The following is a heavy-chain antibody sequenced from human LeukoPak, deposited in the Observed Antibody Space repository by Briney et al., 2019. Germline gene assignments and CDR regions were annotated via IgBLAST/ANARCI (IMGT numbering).Heavy chain of an antibody. CDR1: GYTFTSYY. CDR3: AREPPDGYKNTETFYFDY. Sequence: ASVKVSCKASGYTFTSYYMHWVRQTPGRGLEWMGIINPSGGSTSYAQKFQGRVTMTRDTSTSTVYMELSSLRSEDTAVYYCAREPPDGYKNTETFYFDYWGQGTLVTVSS. CDR2: INPSGGST. D-gene: IGHD5-24*01. V-gene: IGHV1-46*01. J-gene: IGHJ4*02.